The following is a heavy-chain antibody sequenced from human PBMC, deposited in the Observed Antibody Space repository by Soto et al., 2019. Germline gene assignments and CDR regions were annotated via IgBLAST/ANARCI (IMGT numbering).Heavy chain of an antibody. CDR3: ASFTVTGNWFDP. J-gene: IGHJ5*02. Sequence: GGSLRLSCVASGITVSSSYMSWVRQAPGKSLEWVSIIYSVGSTYYADSVKGRFTISRDSSKNTVFLQMNSLRAEDTAVYYCASFTVTGNWFDPWGQGTLVTVSS. CDR1: GITVSSSY. D-gene: IGHD4-4*01. V-gene: IGHV3-53*01. CDR2: IYSVGST.